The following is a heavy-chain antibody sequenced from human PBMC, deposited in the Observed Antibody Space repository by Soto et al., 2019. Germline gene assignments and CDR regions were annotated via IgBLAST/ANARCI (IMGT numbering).Heavy chain of an antibody. D-gene: IGHD6-19*01. CDR3: ARERSLAVAAPGY. J-gene: IGHJ4*02. CDR2: ISSDEANK. CDR1: GFTVSSYT. Sequence: QVQLVESGGGVVQPGRSLRLSCAASGFTVSSYTIYWVRQAPDKGLEWVAAISSDEANKYYADSVKGRFTISRDNSKNTLFLPMSSLRADDTAVYFCARERSLAVAAPGYWGQGTLVTVSS. V-gene: IGHV3-30-3*01.